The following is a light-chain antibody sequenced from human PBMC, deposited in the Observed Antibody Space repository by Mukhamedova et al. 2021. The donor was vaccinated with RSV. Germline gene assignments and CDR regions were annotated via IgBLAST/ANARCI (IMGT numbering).Light chain of an antibody. CDR2: GVS. Sequence: VSSSYLAWYQQKPGQAPRVLIFGVSTRATGIPDRFSGSGSGTDSTLTISRLEPEDFSVYYCLQYGTSPWTFGQGT. CDR3: LQYGTSPWT. CDR1: VSSSY. J-gene: IGKJ1*01. V-gene: IGKV3-20*01.